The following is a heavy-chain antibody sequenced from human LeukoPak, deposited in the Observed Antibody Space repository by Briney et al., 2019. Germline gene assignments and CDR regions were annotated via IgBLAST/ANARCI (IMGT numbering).Heavy chain of an antibody. J-gene: IGHJ4*02. Sequence: PGGSLRLSCAASGFSFSNYWMTWVRQAPGKGLEWVANIKQDGSEKYYVDSVKGRFTISRDNAKNSLYLQMNSLRVEDTAVYYCARDRFYDGNHRNVFDQWGQGILVTVSS. D-gene: IGHD5/OR15-5a*01. CDR3: ARDRFYDGNHRNVFDQ. V-gene: IGHV3-7*01. CDR1: GFSFSNYW. CDR2: IKQDGSEK.